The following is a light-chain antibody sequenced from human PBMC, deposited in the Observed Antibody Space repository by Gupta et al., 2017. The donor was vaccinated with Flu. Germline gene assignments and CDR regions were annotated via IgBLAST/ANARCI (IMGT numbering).Light chain of an antibody. CDR1: SSDVGSYDL. CDR2: EGT. V-gene: IGLV2-23*01. CDR3: CSYASSTTLT. Sequence: QSALTQPASVSGSPGQSITISCTGTSSDVGSYDLVYWYQQHPGKAPKLIIYEGTKRPSGISSRFSGSKSGNTASMTISGLQAEDEAHYYCCSYASSTTLTFGGGTKLTVL. J-gene: IGLJ3*02.